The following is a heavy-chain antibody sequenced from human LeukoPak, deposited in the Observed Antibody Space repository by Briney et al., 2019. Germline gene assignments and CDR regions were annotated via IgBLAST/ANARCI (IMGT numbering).Heavy chain of an antibody. Sequence: PGGSLRLSCAASGFTFSSYSMNWVRQAPGKGLEWVSSISSSSSYIYYADSVKGRFTISRDNAKNSLYLQMNSLRAEDTAVYYCARDQYGEWPAIYYYYGMDVWGQGTTVTVSS. CDR3: ARDQYGEWPAIYYYYGMDV. CDR1: GFTFSSYS. V-gene: IGHV3-21*01. D-gene: IGHD3-10*01. CDR2: ISSSSSYI. J-gene: IGHJ6*02.